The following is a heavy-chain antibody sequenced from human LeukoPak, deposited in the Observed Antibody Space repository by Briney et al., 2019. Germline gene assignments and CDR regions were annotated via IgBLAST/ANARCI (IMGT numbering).Heavy chain of an antibody. CDR2: IYYSGST. D-gene: IGHD2-8*02. J-gene: IGHJ6*03. Sequence: SETLSLTCTVSGGSISSYYWSWIRQPPGKGLEWIGYIYYSGSTNYNPSLKSRVTISVDTSKNQFSLKLSSVTAADTAVYYCAREVGRWVVLAGYCYYMDVWGKGTTVTVSS. CDR3: AREVGRWVVLAGYCYYMDV. CDR1: GGSISSYY. V-gene: IGHV4-59*12.